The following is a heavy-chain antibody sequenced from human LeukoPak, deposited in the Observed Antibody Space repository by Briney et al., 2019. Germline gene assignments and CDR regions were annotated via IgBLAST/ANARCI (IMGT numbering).Heavy chain of an antibody. J-gene: IGHJ4*02. V-gene: IGHV3-21*01. CDR1: GFSFITYS. Sequence: GGSLRLSCAASGFSFITYSMNWVRQAPGKGLEWVSSISSSSTYIYYADSVKGRFSISRDNAKNSLYLQMNSLRAEDTAVYYCARDHDPLPAYVPYFDYWGQGTLVTVSS. D-gene: IGHD3-16*01. CDR2: ISSSSTYI. CDR3: ARDHDPLPAYVPYFDY.